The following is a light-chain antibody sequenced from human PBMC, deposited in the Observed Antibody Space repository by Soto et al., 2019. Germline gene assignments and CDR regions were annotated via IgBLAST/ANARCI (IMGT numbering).Light chain of an antibody. CDR3: CSYAGSSTYV. CDR2: EDS. V-gene: IGLV2-23*01. J-gene: IGLJ1*01. CDR1: SSDFGSYNL. Sequence: QSALTQPASRSGSPGEAITISCTGTSSDFGSYNLVSWYQQHPGKAPKLMIYEDSKRPSGVSNRFSGSKSGNTASLTISGLQAEDDADYYCCSYAGSSTYVFGTGTKVTXL.